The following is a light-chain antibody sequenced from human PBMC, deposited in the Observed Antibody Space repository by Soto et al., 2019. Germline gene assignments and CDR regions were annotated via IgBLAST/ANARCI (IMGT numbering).Light chain of an antibody. V-gene: IGLV1-44*01. Sequence: QSVLTQPPSASGTSGQRVTMSCSGSSSNIGNNTVNWYQQLPGTAPKLLIYDNSQRPSGVPDRFSGSKSGNTASLTISGLQAEDEADYYCCSYAGSYTPNYVFGTGTKVTVL. CDR2: DNS. CDR3: CSYAGSYTPNYV. CDR1: SSNIGNNT. J-gene: IGLJ1*01.